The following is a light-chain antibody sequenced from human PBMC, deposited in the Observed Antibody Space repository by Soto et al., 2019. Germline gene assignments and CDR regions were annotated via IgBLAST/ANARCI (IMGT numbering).Light chain of an antibody. Sequence: TQSPATLSVSPGDRATLSCRATQSVGNNFAWYQHKPGQAPRLLMYGASTRATGVPARFSGSGSGTEFTLTINSRQSEDIAVYYCQQYNNWRYTFGQGTKLEI. CDR1: QSVGNN. CDR3: QQYNNWRYT. J-gene: IGKJ2*01. CDR2: GAS. V-gene: IGKV3-15*01.